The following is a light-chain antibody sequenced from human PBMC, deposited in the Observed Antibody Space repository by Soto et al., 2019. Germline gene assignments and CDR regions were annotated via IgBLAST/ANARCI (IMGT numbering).Light chain of an antibody. Sequence: QSVLTQPPSVSGAPGQRVTISCTGSSSNIGAGYDVHWYQQLPGTAPKLLIYGNSNRPSGVPDRFSGSKSGTSASLAITGLQAEDEADYYCQSSASCTSGSVFATGRKVNVL. CDR1: SSNIGAGYD. J-gene: IGLJ1*01. CDR3: QSSASCTSGSV. V-gene: IGLV1-40*01. CDR2: GNS.